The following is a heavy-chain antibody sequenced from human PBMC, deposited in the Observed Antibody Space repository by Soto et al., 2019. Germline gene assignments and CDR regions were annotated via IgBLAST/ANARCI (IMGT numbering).Heavy chain of an antibody. V-gene: IGHV1-8*01. D-gene: IGHD2-2*01. CDR2: MNPNSGNT. CDR1: GYTFTRYD. J-gene: IGHJ6*03. CDR3: ARGSFQLPRHYYYYYLDV. Sequence: ASVKVSCKASGYTFTRYDINWVRQATGQGLERMGWMNPNSGNTGYAQKFQGRGTMTRNTSISTAYMELSSLRSEDTAVYYCARGSFQLPRHYYYYYLDVWGKGTTVTFSS.